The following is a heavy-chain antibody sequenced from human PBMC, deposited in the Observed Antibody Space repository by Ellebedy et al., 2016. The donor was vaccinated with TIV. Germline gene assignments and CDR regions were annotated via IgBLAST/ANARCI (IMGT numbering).Heavy chain of an antibody. V-gene: IGHV3-49*03. Sequence: GESLKISCTASGFTFGDYAMSWFRQAPGKGLEWVGFIRSKAYGGTTEYAASVKDRFTISRDDSKSIAYLQMNSLKTEDTAEYYCTRDEVTIFGVVFHWGQGTLVTVSS. D-gene: IGHD3-3*01. CDR2: IRSKAYGGTT. J-gene: IGHJ4*02. CDR1: GFTFGDYA. CDR3: TRDEVTIFGVVFH.